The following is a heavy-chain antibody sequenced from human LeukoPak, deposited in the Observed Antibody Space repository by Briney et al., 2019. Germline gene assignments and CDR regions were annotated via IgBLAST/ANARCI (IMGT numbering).Heavy chain of an antibody. J-gene: IGHJ4*02. CDR1: GDSITSGGFY. D-gene: IGHD3-22*01. V-gene: IGHV4-31*03. Sequence: SPTLSLTSTVSGDSITSGGFYGRWIRQHPGRTLAWIEYIYGRERTYYDASLKSRGIVSLDTSKNQFSLNLRSVTAGDTAVYYCARDSSGRYYFDHWGRGSLVTVSS. CDR2: IYGRERT. CDR3: ARDSSGRYYFDH.